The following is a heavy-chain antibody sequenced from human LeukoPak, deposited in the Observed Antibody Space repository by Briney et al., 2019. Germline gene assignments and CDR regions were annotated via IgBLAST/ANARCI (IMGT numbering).Heavy chain of an antibody. D-gene: IGHD2-2*03. CDR1: GFTVSSNY. J-gene: IGHJ2*01. V-gene: IGHV3-66*01. CDR3: ARDSKSGCSISACYGGNFDL. CDR2: IYSAGTP. Sequence: PGGSLRLSCEASGFTVSSNYITWVRQAPGKGLEWVSVIYSAGTPYYADSVKGRFTISRDNYKNTLYLQMNSLRAEDTAVYYCARDSKSGCSISACYGGNFDLWGRGTLVTVSS.